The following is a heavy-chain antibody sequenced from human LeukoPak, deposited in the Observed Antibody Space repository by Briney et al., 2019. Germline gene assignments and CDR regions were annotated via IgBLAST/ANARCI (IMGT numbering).Heavy chain of an antibody. V-gene: IGHV4-38-2*01. CDR2: VYYSGST. D-gene: IGHD3-22*01. J-gene: IGHJ4*02. CDR1: DYSISGGDY. Sequence: PSETLSLTCAVSDYSISGGDYWGWIRQPPGKGLEWIGSVYYSGSTHYSPSLKNRVTISVDTTKNQFSLKLRSVTAADTALYYCARNDSSGYFDYWGQGTLVTVSS. CDR3: ARNDSSGYFDY.